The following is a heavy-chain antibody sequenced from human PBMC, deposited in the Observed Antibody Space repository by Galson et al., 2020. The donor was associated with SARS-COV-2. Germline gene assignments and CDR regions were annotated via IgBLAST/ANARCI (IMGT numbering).Heavy chain of an antibody. CDR2: IHYSGNT. Sequence: SETLSLTCTVSGDSIGSGGSYWSWLRQHPGKGLEWIGYIHYSGNTYYNPSLKSRIALSVDTSNNQFSLKLNSVTAADTAIYFCARNKQLVFDFWGQGTLVSVTS. J-gene: IGHJ4*02. V-gene: IGHV4-31*03. D-gene: IGHD5-18*01. CDR3: ARNKQLVFDF. CDR1: GDSIGSGGSY.